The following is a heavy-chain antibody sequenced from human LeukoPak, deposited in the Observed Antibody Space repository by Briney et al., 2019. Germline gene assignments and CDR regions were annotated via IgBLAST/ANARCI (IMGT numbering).Heavy chain of an antibody. CDR1: GYTFTGYY. V-gene: IGHV1-2*02. CDR3: ARSAVAGKGRDY. Sequence: GASVKVSCKASGYTFTGYYMHWVRQAPGQGLKWMGWINPNSGGTNYAQKFQGRVTMTRDTSISTAYMELSRLRSDDTAVYYCARSAVAGKGRDYWGQGTLVTVSS. CDR2: INPNSGGT. J-gene: IGHJ4*02. D-gene: IGHD6-19*01.